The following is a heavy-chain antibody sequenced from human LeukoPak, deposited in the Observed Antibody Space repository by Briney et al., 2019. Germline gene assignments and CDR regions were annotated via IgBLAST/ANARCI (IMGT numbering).Heavy chain of an antibody. CDR1: GYTFTAAS. J-gene: IGHJ4*02. Sequence: VASVKVSCKALGYTFTAASIYSVRQAPGQGLEWMGWINPNNGATNYAQKFQGRVTMTRDTSISTAYMELSRLTSDDTAVYYVALCCSAYDHVWPHWPRETLVTVSS. V-gene: IGHV1-2*02. D-gene: IGHD3-22*01. CDR2: INPNNGAT. CDR3: ALCCSAYDHVWPH.